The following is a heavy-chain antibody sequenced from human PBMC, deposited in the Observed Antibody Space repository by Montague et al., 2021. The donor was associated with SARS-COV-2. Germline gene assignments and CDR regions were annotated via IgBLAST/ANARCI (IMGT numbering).Heavy chain of an antibody. V-gene: IGHV4-34*01. J-gene: IGHJ6*02. CDR2: INHSGST. D-gene: IGHD2-2*01. CDR1: GGSFSGYY. Sequence: SETLSLTCAVYGGSFSGYYWSWIRQPPGKGLKWIGEINHSGSTNYNPSLKSRVTISVDTPKNQFSLKLSSVTAADTAVYYCTREGYQVLWSDYYYYGMDVWGQGTTVTVSS. CDR3: TREGYQVLWSDYYYYGMDV.